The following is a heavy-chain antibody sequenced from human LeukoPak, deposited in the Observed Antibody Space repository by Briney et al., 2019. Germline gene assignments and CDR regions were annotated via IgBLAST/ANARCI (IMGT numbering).Heavy chain of an antibody. D-gene: IGHD2-2*02. CDR3: ATVRHCSSTSCYRFPYGMDV. CDR1: GYTLTELS. V-gene: IGHV1-24*01. CDR2: FDPEDGET. Sequence: ASVKVSCKVSGYTLTELSMHWVRQAPGKGLEWMGGFDPEDGETIYAQKFQGRVTMTEDTSTDTAYMELSSLRSEDTAVYYCATVRHCSSTSCYRFPYGMDVWAKGPRSPSP. J-gene: IGHJ6*02.